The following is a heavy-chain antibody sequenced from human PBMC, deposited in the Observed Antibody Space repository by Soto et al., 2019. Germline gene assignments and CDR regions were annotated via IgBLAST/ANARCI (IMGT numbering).Heavy chain of an antibody. CDR2: MNPNSGNT. Sequence: ASVKVSCKASGYTFTSYDINWVRQATGQGLEWMGWMNPNSGNTGYAQKFQGRVTMTRNTSISTAYMELSSLRSEDTAVHYCAQSLWFGDLYVLWRQGSLDIVSS. CDR1: GYTFTSYD. D-gene: IGHD3-10*01. J-gene: IGHJ4*02. V-gene: IGHV1-8*01. CDR3: AQSLWFGDLYVL.